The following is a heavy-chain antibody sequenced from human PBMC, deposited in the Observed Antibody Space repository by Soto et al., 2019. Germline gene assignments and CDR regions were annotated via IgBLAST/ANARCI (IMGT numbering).Heavy chain of an antibody. D-gene: IGHD6-13*01. CDR3: AKGKEIAAADNFDY. CDR2: ISGSGGST. CDR1: GFTFSSYA. J-gene: IGHJ4*02. Sequence: GGSLRLSCAASGFTFSSYAMSWVRQAPGKGLEWVSAISGSGGSTYYADSVKGLFTITRDNSKNTLYLQMNSLRAEDKAVYFCAKGKEIAAADNFDYWGQGTLVTVSS. V-gene: IGHV3-23*01.